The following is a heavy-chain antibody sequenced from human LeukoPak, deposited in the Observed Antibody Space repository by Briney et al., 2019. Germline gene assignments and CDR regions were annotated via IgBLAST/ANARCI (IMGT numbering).Heavy chain of an antibody. CDR1: GGSFSGYY. V-gene: IGHV4-59*01. J-gene: IGHJ4*02. CDR2: IYYSGST. Sequence: SETLSLTCAVYGGSFSGYYWSWIRQPPGKGLEWIGYIYYSGSTYYNPSLKSRVTISVDTSKNQFSLKLSSVTAADTAVYYCARAIVVVPAAINYFDYWGQGTLVTVSS. CDR3: ARAIVVVPAAINYFDY. D-gene: IGHD2-2*02.